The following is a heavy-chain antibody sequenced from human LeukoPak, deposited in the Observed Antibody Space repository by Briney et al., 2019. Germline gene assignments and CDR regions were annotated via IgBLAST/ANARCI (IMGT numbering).Heavy chain of an antibody. Sequence: SETLSLTCTVSGGSISSGYYWGWIRQPPGKGLEWIGSIYHSGSTYYNPSLKSRVTISVDTSKNQFSLKLSSVTAADTAVYYCADGTYGSGGEIWGQGTMVTVSS. CDR3: ADGTYGSGGEI. J-gene: IGHJ3*02. CDR1: GGSISSGYY. D-gene: IGHD3-10*01. V-gene: IGHV4-38-2*02. CDR2: IYHSGST.